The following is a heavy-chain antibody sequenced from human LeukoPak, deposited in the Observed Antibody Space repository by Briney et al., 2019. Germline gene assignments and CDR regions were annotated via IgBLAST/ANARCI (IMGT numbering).Heavy chain of an antibody. J-gene: IGHJ4*02. V-gene: IGHV4-34*01. CDR2: INHSGST. CDR1: GGSFSGYY. D-gene: IGHD2-21*01. CDR3: ARQGPSDYYFDY. Sequence: KPSQTLSLTCAVYGGSFSGYYWSWIRQPPGKGLEWIGEINHSGSTNYNPSLKSRVTISVDTSKTQFSLKLSSVTAADTAVYYCARQGPSDYYFDYWGQGTLVTVSS.